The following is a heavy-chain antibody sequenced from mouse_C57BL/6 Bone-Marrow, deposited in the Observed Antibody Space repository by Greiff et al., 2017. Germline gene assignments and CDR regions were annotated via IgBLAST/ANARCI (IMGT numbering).Heavy chain of an antibody. CDR1: GFSLTSYG. Sequence: VKLQESGPGLVQPSQSLSITCTVSGFSLTSYGVHWVRQSPGKGLEWLGVIWSGGSTDYNAAFISSLSISKDNSKSQVFFKMNSLQADDTAIYYYARLGGGWYFDVWGTGTTVTVSS. J-gene: IGHJ1*03. CDR3: ARLGGGWYFDV. CDR2: IWSGGST. D-gene: IGHD4-1*01. V-gene: IGHV2-2*01.